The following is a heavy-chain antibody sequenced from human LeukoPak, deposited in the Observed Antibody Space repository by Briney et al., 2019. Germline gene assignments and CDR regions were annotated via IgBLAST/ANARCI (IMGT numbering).Heavy chain of an antibody. Sequence: GGSLRLSCAASGVTFSSYWMSWVRLAPGKGLEWVANIKGDGGEKWYAGSVKGRFTISRDNAQNSVHLQMNSLRAEDTAVYHCARDEYRSRWLHPWGQGTLVTVTS. CDR3: ARDEYRSRWLHP. V-gene: IGHV3-7*01. CDR1: GVTFSSYW. D-gene: IGHD5-24*01. J-gene: IGHJ5*02. CDR2: IKGDGGEK.